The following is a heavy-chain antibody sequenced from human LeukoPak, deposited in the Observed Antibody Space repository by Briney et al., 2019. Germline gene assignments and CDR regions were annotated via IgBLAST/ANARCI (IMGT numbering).Heavy chain of an antibody. CDR1: GFTFSSYA. Sequence: GGSLRLSCTASGFTFSSYAMSWVRQAPGKGLDWVSAITDRGGDTYHADSVKGRFTISRDNSKNTLYLQMNSLRVEDTALYYCAKGSSSSRPYYFDYWGQRTLVTVSS. D-gene: IGHD6-6*01. CDR2: ITDRGGDT. V-gene: IGHV3-23*01. J-gene: IGHJ4*02. CDR3: AKGSSSSRPYYFDY.